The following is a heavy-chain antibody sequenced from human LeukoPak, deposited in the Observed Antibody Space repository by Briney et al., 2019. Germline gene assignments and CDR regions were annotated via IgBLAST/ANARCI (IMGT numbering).Heavy chain of an antibody. CDR2: INPNSGGT. D-gene: IGHD6-6*01. CDR1: GYTFTGYY. CDR3: ARVISSSSDGMDF. V-gene: IGHV1-2*02. J-gene: IGHJ6*02. Sequence: GASVKVSCKASGYTFTGYYMHWVRQAPGQGLEWMGWINPNSGGTNYAQKFQGMVTVTRDTSISTAYMELSRLRSDDTAVYYCARVISSSSDGMDFWGQGTTVTVSS.